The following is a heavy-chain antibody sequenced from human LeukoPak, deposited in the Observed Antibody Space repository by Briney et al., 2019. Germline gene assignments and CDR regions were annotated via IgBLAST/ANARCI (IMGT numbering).Heavy chain of an antibody. V-gene: IGHV4-39*01. D-gene: IGHD3-9*01. CDR1: GGSISSSSYY. J-gene: IGHJ4*02. Sequence: ASGTLSLTCTVSGGSISSSSYYWGWIRQPPGKGLEWIGSIYYSGSTYYNPSLKSRVTISVDTSKNQFSLKLSSVTAADTAVYYCARLRYFDWLLPGYYFDYWGQGTLVTVSS. CDR3: ARLRYFDWLLPGYYFDY. CDR2: IYYSGST.